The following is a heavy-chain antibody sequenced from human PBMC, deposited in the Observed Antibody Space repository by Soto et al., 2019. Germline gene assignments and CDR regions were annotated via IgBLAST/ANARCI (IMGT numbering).Heavy chain of an antibody. J-gene: IGHJ5*02. CDR3: ARRPVSYSSSSNWFDP. D-gene: IGHD6-6*01. CDR1: CAYLSTDY. CDR2: IFNSGST. V-gene: IGHV4-4*09. Sequence: SETLSLTCTVSCAYLSTDYWSWIRQPPGKRPEWIGYIFNSGSTNQNPSLKSRVSISMDTSRNQFSLKLSSVTAADTAVYYCARRPVSYSSSSNWFDPWGQGTLVTVSS.